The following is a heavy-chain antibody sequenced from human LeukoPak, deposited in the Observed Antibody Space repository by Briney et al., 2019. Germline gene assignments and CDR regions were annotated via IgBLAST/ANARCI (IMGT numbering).Heavy chain of an antibody. Sequence: PSETLSLTCTVPGGSISSYFWSWIRQPPGKGLEWSGYIYYSGSANYNASLKSRVTISVDTSKNQCSLKLNSVTAADTAVYYCARGGGLVGNFDYWGQGTLVTVSS. CDR2: IYYSGSA. D-gene: IGHD1-26*01. V-gene: IGHV4-59*13. CDR1: GGSISSYF. CDR3: ARGGGLVGNFDY. J-gene: IGHJ4*02.